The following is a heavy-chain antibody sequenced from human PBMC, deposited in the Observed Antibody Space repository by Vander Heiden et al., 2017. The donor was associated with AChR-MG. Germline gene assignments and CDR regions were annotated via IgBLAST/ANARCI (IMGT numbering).Heavy chain of an antibody. CDR2: INHSGST. Sequence: QVQLQQWGAGLLKPSETLSLTCAVYGGSFSGYSWSWIRQPPGKGLEWIGEINHSGSTNYNPSLKSRVTISVDTSKNQFSLKLSSVTAADTAVYYCARGSSSWPVYYYYYYGMDVWGQGTTVTVSS. V-gene: IGHV4-34*01. D-gene: IGHD6-13*01. CDR3: ARGSSSWPVYYYYYYGMDV. J-gene: IGHJ6*02. CDR1: GGSFSGYS.